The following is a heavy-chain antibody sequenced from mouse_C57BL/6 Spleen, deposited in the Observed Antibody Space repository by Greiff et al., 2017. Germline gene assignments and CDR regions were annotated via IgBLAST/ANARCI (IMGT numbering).Heavy chain of an antibody. V-gene: IGHV1-80*01. CDR2: IYPGDGDT. CDR3: AMMVTTAWFAY. J-gene: IGHJ3*01. D-gene: IGHD2-3*01. Sequence: QVQLQQSGAELVKPGASVKISCKASGYAFSSYWMNWVKQRPGKGLEWIGQIYPGDGDTNYNGKFKGKATLTAAKSSSTASMQLRSLTSEDSAVYFCAMMVTTAWFAYWGQGTLVTVSA. CDR1: GYAFSSYW.